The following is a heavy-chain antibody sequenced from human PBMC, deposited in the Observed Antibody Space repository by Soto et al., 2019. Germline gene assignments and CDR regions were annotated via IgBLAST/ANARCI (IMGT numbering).Heavy chain of an antibody. CDR3: ASVVVYWNYISFDY. CDR2: ISSSSSYI. J-gene: IGHJ4*02. CDR1: GFTFSSYS. D-gene: IGHD1-7*01. Sequence: EVQLVESGGGLVKPGGSLRLSCAASGFTFSSYSMNWVRQAPGKGLEWVSSISSSSSYIYYADSVKGRFTISRDNAKNSLYLQINGLRAEDTAVYDCASVVVYWNYISFDYWGQGTLVTVSS. V-gene: IGHV3-21*01.